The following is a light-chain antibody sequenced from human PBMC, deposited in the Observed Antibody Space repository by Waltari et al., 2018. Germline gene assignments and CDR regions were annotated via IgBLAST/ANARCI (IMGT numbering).Light chain of an antibody. CDR2: DVT. CDR1: NSDIGYYNY. J-gene: IGLJ2*01. Sequence: QSALTQPASVSGSPGQPITISSTGTNSDIGYYNYVSWYQQYPGKAPKLMIFDVTRWPSGVSHRFSASKSGNTASLTISGLQAEDEADYFCAAYTSTNTVIFGGGTKVTVL. CDR3: AAYTSTNTVI. V-gene: IGLV2-14*01.